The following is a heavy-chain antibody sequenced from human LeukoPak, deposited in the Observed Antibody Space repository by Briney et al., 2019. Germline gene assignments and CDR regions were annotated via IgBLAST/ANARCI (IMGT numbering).Heavy chain of an antibody. Sequence: GGSLSLSCAASGFTFSSYAMSWVRQAPGKGLEWVSAISGSGGSTYYADSVKGRFTISRDNAKNTLYLQRNTLRVEDTAVYYCTRDLMDYDVSTGLHHYYMDVWGQGTTVTVSS. D-gene: IGHD3-9*01. V-gene: IGHV3-23*01. CDR1: GFTFSSYA. CDR3: TRDLMDYDVSTGLHHYYMDV. J-gene: IGHJ6*02. CDR2: ISGSGGST.